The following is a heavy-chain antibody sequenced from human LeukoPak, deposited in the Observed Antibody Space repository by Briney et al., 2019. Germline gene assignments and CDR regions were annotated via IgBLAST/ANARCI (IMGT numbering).Heavy chain of an antibody. CDR1: GYTFTSYY. CDR3: ARVFTIFGVVTTYYFDY. CDR2: INPSGGST. D-gene: IGHD3-3*01. V-gene: IGHV1-46*01. J-gene: IGHJ4*02. Sequence: ASVKVSCKASGYTFTSYYMHWVRQAPGQGLEWMGIINPSGGSTSYAQKFQGIVTMTRDTSTSTVYMELSSLRSEDTAVYYCARVFTIFGVVTTYYFDYWGQGTLVTVSS.